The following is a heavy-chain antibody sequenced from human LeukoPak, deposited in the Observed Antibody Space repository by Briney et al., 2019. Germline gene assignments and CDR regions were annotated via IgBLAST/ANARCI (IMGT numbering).Heavy chain of an antibody. V-gene: IGHV3-23*01. CDR2: INGGGGNT. Sequence: GASLRLSCAASGFTFNNNAMSWVRQAPGKGLEWVSGINGGGGNTNYADPVKGRFTISRDNSKNTLYLQMNSLRADDTAVYYCAKSLYSSAYMLDSWGQGTLVTVSS. J-gene: IGHJ5*01. CDR1: GFTFNNNA. D-gene: IGHD3-22*01. CDR3: AKSLYSSAYMLDS.